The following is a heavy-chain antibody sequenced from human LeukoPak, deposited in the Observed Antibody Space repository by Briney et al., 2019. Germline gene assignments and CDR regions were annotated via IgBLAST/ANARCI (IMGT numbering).Heavy chain of an antibody. CDR2: IYYTGSS. CDR1: GGSVSSSTYY. D-gene: IGHD3-9*01. CDR3: ARLSKGRYFDYIFDF. J-gene: IGHJ4*02. Sequence: SSETPSLTCAVSGGSVSSSTYYWGWIRQPPGKGLEWIGNIYYTGSSYYNPSLKSRVTMSVDTSKNQFSLKMNSVTAADTAVYYCARLSKGRYFDYIFDFWGQGTLLTVSS. V-gene: IGHV4-39*01.